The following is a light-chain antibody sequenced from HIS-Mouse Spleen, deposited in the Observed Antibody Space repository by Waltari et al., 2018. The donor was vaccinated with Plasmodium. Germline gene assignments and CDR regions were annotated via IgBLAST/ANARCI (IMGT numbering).Light chain of an antibody. J-gene: IGKJ2*01. CDR1: QSVLYSSNNKNY. CDR3: QQYYSTPPYT. CDR2: WAS. Sequence: SSQSVLYSSNNKNYLAWYQQKPGQPPKLLIYWASTRESGVPDRFSGSGSGTDFTLTISSLQAEDVAVYYCQQYYSTPPYTFGQGTKLEIK. V-gene: IGKV4-1*01.